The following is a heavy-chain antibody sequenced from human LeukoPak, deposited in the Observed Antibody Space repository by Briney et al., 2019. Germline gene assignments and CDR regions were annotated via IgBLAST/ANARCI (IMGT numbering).Heavy chain of an antibody. CDR3: AKDYYGSGSYYEIAFFDY. CDR2: ISGSGGST. J-gene: IGHJ4*02. CDR1: GFTFSSYA. Sequence: GGSLRLSCAASGFTFSSYAMSWVRQAPGKGLEWVSAISGSGGSTYYADSVKGRFTISRDNSKNTLYLQMNSLRAEDTAVYYCAKDYYGSGSYYEIAFFDYWGQGTLVTVSS. D-gene: IGHD3-10*01. V-gene: IGHV3-23*01.